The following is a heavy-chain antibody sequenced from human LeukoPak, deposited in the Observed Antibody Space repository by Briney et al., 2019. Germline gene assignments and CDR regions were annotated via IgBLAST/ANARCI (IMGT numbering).Heavy chain of an antibody. V-gene: IGHV4-59*08. Sequence: PSETLSLTCTVSGGSISGYYCIWIRQPPGKGLEWVGYIYYSGRTSSNPSLRSRVTISVDPSKNQFPLKVSSVTASDTAVYYCARGNPSSGDAFDIWGRGTKVTVSS. CDR1: GGSISGYY. CDR2: IYYSGRT. J-gene: IGHJ3*02. D-gene: IGHD6-19*01. CDR3: ARGNPSSGDAFDI.